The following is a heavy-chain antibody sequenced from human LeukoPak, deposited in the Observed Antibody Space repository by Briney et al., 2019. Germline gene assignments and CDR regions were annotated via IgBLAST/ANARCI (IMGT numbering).Heavy chain of an antibody. Sequence: GGSLRLSCAASGFTFSSYWMHWVRQAPGRGLVWVSRISADGSSTTYADSVKGRFTISRDNAKNTLYPQMNSLRAEDTAVYYCAADPIAARPFDYWGQGTLVTVSS. V-gene: IGHV3-74*01. CDR1: GFTFSSYW. D-gene: IGHD6-6*01. CDR3: AADPIAARPFDY. CDR2: ISADGSST. J-gene: IGHJ4*02.